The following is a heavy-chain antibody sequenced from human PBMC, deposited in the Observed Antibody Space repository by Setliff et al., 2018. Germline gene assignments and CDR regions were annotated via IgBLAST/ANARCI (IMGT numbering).Heavy chain of an antibody. CDR3: AREWQVGSGWVDTVDI. CDR1: GFTFSNHW. V-gene: IGHV3-74*01. CDR2: INGDGRST. Sequence: GGSLSLSCAASGFTFSNHWMHWVRQTPGKGLVWVSRINGDGRSTNYADSVKGRFTISRDNAKNTLYLQMNSLRAEDTAVYFCAREWQVGSGWVDTVDIWGQGTMVTV. J-gene: IGHJ3*02. D-gene: IGHD1-26*01.